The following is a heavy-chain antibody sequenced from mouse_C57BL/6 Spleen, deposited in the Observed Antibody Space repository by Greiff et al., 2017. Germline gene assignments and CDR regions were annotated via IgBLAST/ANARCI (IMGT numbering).Heavy chain of an antibody. CDR2: IDPSDSET. V-gene: IGHV1-52*01. CDR3: ARNYGSSYVGYFDY. CDR1: GYTFTSYW. D-gene: IGHD1-1*01. Sequence: QVQLQQPGAELVRPGSSVKLSCKASGYTFTSYWMHWVKQRPIQGLEWIGNIDPSDSETHYNQKFKDKATLTVDKSSSTAYMQLSSLTSEASAVYYCARNYGSSYVGYFDYWGQGTTLTVSS. J-gene: IGHJ2*01.